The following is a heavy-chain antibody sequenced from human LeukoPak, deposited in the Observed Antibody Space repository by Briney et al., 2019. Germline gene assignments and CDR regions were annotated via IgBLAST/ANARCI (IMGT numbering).Heavy chain of an antibody. V-gene: IGHV1-18*01. J-gene: IGHJ6*02. CDR2: ISAYNGNT. D-gene: IGHD4-17*01. Sequence: SVKVSCKASGYTLTSYGISWVRQAPGQGLEWMGWISAYNGNTNYAQKLQGRVTMTTDTSTSTAYMELRSLRSDDTAVYYCARCHDYGDFDPYYYYGMDVWGQGTTVTVSS. CDR1: GYTLTSYG. CDR3: ARCHDYGDFDPYYYYGMDV.